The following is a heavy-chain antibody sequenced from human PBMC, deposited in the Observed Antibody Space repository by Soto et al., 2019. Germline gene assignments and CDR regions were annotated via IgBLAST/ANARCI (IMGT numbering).Heavy chain of an antibody. V-gene: IGHV4-4*07. Sequence: SETLSLTCTVSGGSISSYYWSWIRQPAGKGLEWIGRIYTSGSTNYNPSLKSRVAMSVDTSKNQFSLKLSSVTAADTAVYYCARDSSSWYPQYFDYWGQGTLVTVSS. CDR2: IYTSGST. CDR1: GGSISSYY. J-gene: IGHJ4*02. D-gene: IGHD6-13*01. CDR3: ARDSSSWYPQYFDY.